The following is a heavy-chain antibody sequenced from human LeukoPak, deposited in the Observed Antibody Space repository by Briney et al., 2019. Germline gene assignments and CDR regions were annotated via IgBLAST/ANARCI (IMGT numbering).Heavy chain of an antibody. CDR3: AREIGDFDY. J-gene: IGHJ4*02. CDR1: GFTFSSFA. V-gene: IGHV3-23*01. CDR2: ISGSGVST. Sequence: GGSLRLSCAASGFTFSSFAMSWVRQAPGKGLQWVSVISGSGVSTYYADSVKGRFAISRDNSKNTLFLQVNSLRAEDTAVYYCAREIGDFDYCGQGALVTVSS.